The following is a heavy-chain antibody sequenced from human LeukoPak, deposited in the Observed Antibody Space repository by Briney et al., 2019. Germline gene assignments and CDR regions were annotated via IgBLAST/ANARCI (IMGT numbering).Heavy chain of an antibody. J-gene: IGHJ4*02. CDR3: ARDKAVYYGSGLRLDY. Sequence: GASVRVSCKASGYTYTTYGITWVRQAPGQGPEWMGWISAYNGDRNYAQKLQGRVTMTTDTSTNTAYMELRSLRSDDTAVYYCARDKAVYYGSGLRLDYWGQGTLVTVSS. CDR1: GYTYTTYG. V-gene: IGHV1-18*01. CDR2: ISAYNGDR. D-gene: IGHD3-10*01.